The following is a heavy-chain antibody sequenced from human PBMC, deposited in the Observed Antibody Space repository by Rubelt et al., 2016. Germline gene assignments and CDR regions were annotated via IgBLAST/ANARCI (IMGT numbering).Heavy chain of an antibody. Sequence: GGGLVQPGGSLRLSCVASGFTFSSSWMSWVRQAPGKGLEWVASIKQDGREKYYMDSVKGRFTISRDNARNSLYLQLNGLRVEDAGVYYCARVAVAAADYFDSWGQGTLVTVTS. CDR3: ARVAVAAADYFDS. CDR1: GFTFSSSW. D-gene: IGHD6-13*01. J-gene: IGHJ4*02. CDR2: IKQDGREK. V-gene: IGHV3-7*01.